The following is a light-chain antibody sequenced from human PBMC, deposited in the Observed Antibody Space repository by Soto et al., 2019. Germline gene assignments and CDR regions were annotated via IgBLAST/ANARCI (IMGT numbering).Light chain of an antibody. CDR2: YEX. Sequence: CRASQTISSGLAWSRQKPGKDPKVLIYYEXSLESGVQSRFRGGGYVTEFTLNIRSLQPEEFATYYLKQYGNYWTCGQGTKGDIK. CDR1: QTISSG. J-gene: IGKJ1*01. CDR3: KQYGNYWT. V-gene: IGKV1-5*01.